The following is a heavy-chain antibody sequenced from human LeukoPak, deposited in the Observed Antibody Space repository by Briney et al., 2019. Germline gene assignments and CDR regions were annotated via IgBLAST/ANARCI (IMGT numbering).Heavy chain of an antibody. CDR2: IYYRGST. V-gene: IGHV4-39*01. J-gene: IGHJ4*02. CDR1: GASISISKYY. D-gene: IGHD3-9*01. CDR3: ARVTGYMIEDYFDY. Sequence: SETLSLTCTVSGASISISKYYWGWIRQPPGKGLEWIGSIYYRGSTYYKQSLKSRVTISVDSSKNQFSLKLNSVTAADTAVYYCARVTGYMIEDYFDYWGQGTLVTVSS.